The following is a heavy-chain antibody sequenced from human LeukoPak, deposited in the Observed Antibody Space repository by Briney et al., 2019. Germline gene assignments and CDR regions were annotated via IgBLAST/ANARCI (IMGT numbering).Heavy chain of an antibody. J-gene: IGHJ5*02. V-gene: IGHV3-11*06. D-gene: IGHD2-15*01. CDR2: ISSSSSYI. CDR1: GFTFSDSY. Sequence: GGSLRLSCAASGFTFSDSYMTWIRQAPGKGLEWVSYISSSSSYIYYADSVKGRFTISRDNAKNSLYLQMNSLRAEDTAVYYCARGADIVVVVAATSANWFDPWGQGTLVTVSS. CDR3: ARGADIVVVVAATSANWFDP.